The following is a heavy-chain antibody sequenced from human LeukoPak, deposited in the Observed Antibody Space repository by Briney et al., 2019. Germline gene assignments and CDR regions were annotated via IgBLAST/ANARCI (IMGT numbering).Heavy chain of an antibody. CDR1: GFTFSSYA. D-gene: IGHD3-3*01. CDR2: ILGSGGGDTT. CDR3: AKEEWLGKMNYFDY. J-gene: IGHJ4*02. Sequence: GGSLRLSCAASGFTFSSYAMSWVRQAPGKGLEWVSTILGSGGGDTTYYADSVKGRFTISRDNSKNTLYLQMNSLRAEDTAVYYCAKEEWLGKMNYFDYWGQGTLVTVSS. V-gene: IGHV3-23*01.